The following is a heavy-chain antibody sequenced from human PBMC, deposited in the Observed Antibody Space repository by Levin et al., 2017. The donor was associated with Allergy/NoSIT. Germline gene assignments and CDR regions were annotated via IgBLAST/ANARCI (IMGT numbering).Heavy chain of an antibody. CDR2: ISAYNGNT. CDR1: GYTFTSYG. Sequence: GESLKISCKASGYTFTSYGISWVRQAPGQGLEWMGWISAYNGNTNYAQKLQGRVTMTTDTSTSTAYMELRSLRSDDTAVYYCARKYCGGDCFPDYWGQGTLVTVSS. D-gene: IGHD2-21*02. J-gene: IGHJ4*02. V-gene: IGHV1-18*01. CDR3: ARKYCGGDCFPDY.